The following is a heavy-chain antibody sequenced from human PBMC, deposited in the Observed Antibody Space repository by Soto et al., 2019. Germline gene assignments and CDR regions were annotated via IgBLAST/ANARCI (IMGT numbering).Heavy chain of an antibody. CDR3: ATNGGGGGSYSLWYFDY. CDR2: ISYDGSNK. J-gene: IGHJ4*02. D-gene: IGHD1-26*01. Sequence: PGGSLRLSCAASGFTFSSYGMHWVRQAPGKGLEWVAVISYDGSNKYYADSVKGRFTISRDNSKNTLYLQMNSLRVEDTAVYYCATNGGGGGSYSLWYFDYWGQGTLVTVSS. V-gene: IGHV3-30*03. CDR1: GFTFSSYG.